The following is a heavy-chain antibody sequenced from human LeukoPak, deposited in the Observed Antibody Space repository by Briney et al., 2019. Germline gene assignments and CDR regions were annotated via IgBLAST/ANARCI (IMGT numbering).Heavy chain of an antibody. V-gene: IGHV3-21*01. J-gene: IGHJ4*02. CDR1: GFTFSSYS. CDR3: GRDWELRFHQGGFDY. D-gene: IGHD3-3*01. Sequence: GGSLRLSCAASGFTFSSYSMNWVRQAPGKGLEWVSSISSSSSYIYYADSVKGRFTISRDNAKNSLYLQMNSLRAEDTAVYYCGRDWELRFHQGGFDYWGQGTLVTVSS. CDR2: ISSSSSYI.